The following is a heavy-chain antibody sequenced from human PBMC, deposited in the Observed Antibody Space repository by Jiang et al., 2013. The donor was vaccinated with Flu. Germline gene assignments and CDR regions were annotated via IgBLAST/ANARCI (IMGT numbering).Heavy chain of an antibody. J-gene: IGHJ4*02. Sequence: AASGFTFSSYGMHWVRQAPGKGLEWVAVISYDGSNKYYADSVKGRFTISRDNSKNTLYLQMNSLRAEDTAVYYCAKDSTMRENIVATIGDDYWGQGTLVTVSS. D-gene: IGHD5-12*01. V-gene: IGHV3-30*18. CDR2: ISYDGSNK. CDR3: AKDSTMRENIVATIGDDY. CDR1: GFTFSSYG.